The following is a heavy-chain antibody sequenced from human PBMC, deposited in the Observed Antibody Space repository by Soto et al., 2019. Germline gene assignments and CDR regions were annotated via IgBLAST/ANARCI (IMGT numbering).Heavy chain of an antibody. Sequence: SVKVSCKASGGTFSSYAISWVRQAPGQGLEWMGGIIPIFGTANYAQKFQGRVTITADESTSTAYMELSSLRSEDTAVYYCARVGITFMRGRIRGDHYGLDVWGQGTTVT. CDR1: GGTFSSYA. V-gene: IGHV1-69*13. CDR2: IIPIFGTA. J-gene: IGHJ6*02. CDR3: ARVGITFMRGRIRGDHYGLDV. D-gene: IGHD3-10*01.